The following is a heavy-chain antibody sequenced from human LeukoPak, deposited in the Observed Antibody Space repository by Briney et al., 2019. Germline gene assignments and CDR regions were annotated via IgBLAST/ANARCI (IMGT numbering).Heavy chain of an antibody. V-gene: IGHV1-45*02. D-gene: IGHD6-19*01. CDR1: GGTFIRYA. CDR2: ITPFNGNT. Sequence: SVKVSCRASGGTFIRYAISWVRQAPGQALEWMGWITPFNGNTNYAQKFQGRVTITRDRSMSTAYMELSSLRSEDTAMYYCASSYSSGSRFDYWGQGTLVTVSS. J-gene: IGHJ4*02. CDR3: ASSYSSGSRFDY.